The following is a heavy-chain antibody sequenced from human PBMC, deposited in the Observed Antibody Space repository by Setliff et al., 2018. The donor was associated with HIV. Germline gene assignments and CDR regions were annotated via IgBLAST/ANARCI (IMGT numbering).Heavy chain of an antibody. Sequence: PSETLSLTCTVSGGSISSYYWSWIRQPPGKGLGWIGYIYYSGSTNYNPSLKSRVTISVDTSKNQFSLKLSSVTAADTAVYYCAREGYYDRADAFDIWGQGTMVTVSS. CDR2: IYYSGST. J-gene: IGHJ3*02. CDR3: AREGYYDRADAFDI. D-gene: IGHD3-22*01. CDR1: GGSISSYY. V-gene: IGHV4-59*01.